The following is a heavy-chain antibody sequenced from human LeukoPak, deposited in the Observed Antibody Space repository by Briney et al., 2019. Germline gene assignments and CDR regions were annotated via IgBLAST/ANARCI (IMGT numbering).Heavy chain of an antibody. Sequence: ASVKVSCKVSGHTLTKLSIQWVRQAPGKGLEWMGGFDPEDGEAIYAQNFQGRVTMTEDTSTDTAYMELRSLRSDDTAVCYCAKPQHIVVVGDAFDIWGQGTMVTVSS. CDR2: FDPEDGEA. J-gene: IGHJ3*02. D-gene: IGHD2-15*01. CDR1: GHTLTKLS. V-gene: IGHV1-24*01. CDR3: AKPQHIVVVGDAFDI.